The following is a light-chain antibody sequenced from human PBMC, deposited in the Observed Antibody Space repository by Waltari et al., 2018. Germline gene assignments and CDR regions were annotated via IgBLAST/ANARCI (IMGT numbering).Light chain of an antibody. J-gene: IGLJ3*02. CDR2: DVT. Sequence: QSALTQPASVSGSPGQSITILCTGTSRHLGAYDYVSWYQQHPGNAPKLIIFDVTTRPSGVSDRFSGSKSGNTASLTISGLQADDEAVYYCCSYTPNHWVFGGGTSLTVL. CDR1: SRHLGAYDY. V-gene: IGLV2-14*03. CDR3: CSYTPNHWV.